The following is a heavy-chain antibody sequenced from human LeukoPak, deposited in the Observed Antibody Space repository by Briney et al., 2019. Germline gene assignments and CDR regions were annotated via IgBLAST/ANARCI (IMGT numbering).Heavy chain of an antibody. CDR1: GGSISSYY. Sequence: SETLSLTCTVSGGSISSYYWSWIRQPPGKGLEWIGYIYYSGSTNYNPSLKSRVTISVDTSENQFSLKLSSVTAADTAVYYCARLQPAVRLFDYWGQGTLVTVSS. CDR2: IYYSGST. D-gene: IGHD3-10*01. V-gene: IGHV4-59*08. J-gene: IGHJ4*02. CDR3: ARLQPAVRLFDY.